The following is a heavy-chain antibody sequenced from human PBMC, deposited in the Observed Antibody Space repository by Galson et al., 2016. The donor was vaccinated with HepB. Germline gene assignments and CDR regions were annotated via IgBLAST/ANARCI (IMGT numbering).Heavy chain of an antibody. D-gene: IGHD3-10*01. CDR2: IYYSGTT. CDR3: ARCDYASGSYPLYYFDY. CDR1: GFIFSSYS. Sequence: LRLSCAASGFIFSSYSMNWVRQAPGKGLEWIGFIYYSGTTYYNPSLKSRVIISVDTSKNQFSLKLSSVTAADTAVYYCARCDYASGSYPLYYFDYWGQGTLVTVSS. J-gene: IGHJ4*02. V-gene: IGHV4-59*06.